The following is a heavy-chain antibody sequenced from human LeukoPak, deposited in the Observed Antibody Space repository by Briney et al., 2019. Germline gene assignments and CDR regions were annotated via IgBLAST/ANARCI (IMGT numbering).Heavy chain of an antibody. V-gene: IGHV1-24*01. J-gene: IGHJ4*02. CDR3: ATGILGYCSGGSCYGNRNDY. CDR1: AYTLTELS. D-gene: IGHD2-15*01. Sequence: ASVKVSCKVSAYTLTELSMHLVRQAPGKGLEWMGGFDPEDGETIYAQKFQGRVTMSEDTSTGTAYMELSSLRSEDTAVYYCATGILGYCSGGSCYGNRNDYWGQGTLVTVSS. CDR2: FDPEDGET.